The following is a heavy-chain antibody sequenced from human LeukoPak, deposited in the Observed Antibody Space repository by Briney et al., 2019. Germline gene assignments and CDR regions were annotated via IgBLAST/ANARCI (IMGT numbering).Heavy chain of an antibody. D-gene: IGHD3-16*02. CDR1: GFTFRSYA. V-gene: IGHV3-30-3*01. CDR2: ISYDGSNK. J-gene: IGHJ4*02. Sequence: GGSVRLSCAASGFTFRSYAMHWVRQAPGKGLEWVAVISYDGSNKYYADSVKGRFTISRDNSKNTLYLQMNSLRAEDTAVYYCARAPFGGVIGYFDYWGQGTLVTVSS. CDR3: ARAPFGGVIGYFDY.